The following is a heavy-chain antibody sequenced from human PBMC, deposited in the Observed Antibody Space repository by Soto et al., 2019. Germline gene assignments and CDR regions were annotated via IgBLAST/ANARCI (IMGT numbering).Heavy chain of an antibody. V-gene: IGHV1-2*02. D-gene: IGHD4-17*01. CDR1: GYTFTGYF. CDR3: ARDYGDYENWFDP. CDR2: INPNRGGT. J-gene: IGHJ5*02. Sequence: ASVKVSCKASGYTFTGYFMHWVRQAPGQGLEWMGWINPNRGGTSYAQKFQGRVTMTRDTSISTAYMELTRLRSDDTAVYDCARDYGDYENWFDPWGQGTLVTVSS.